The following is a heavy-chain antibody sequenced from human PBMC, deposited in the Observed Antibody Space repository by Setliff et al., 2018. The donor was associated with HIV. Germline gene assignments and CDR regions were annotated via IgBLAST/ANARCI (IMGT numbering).Heavy chain of an antibody. CDR1: GGSISSYY. D-gene: IGHD2-2*01. V-gene: IGHV4-4*09. CDR3: ARGLSCYAPGGFDY. CDR2: IYTSGST. Sequence: PSETLSLTCTVSGGSISSYYWSWSRQPPGKGLEWIGYIYTSGSTNYNPSLKSRVTIAVDTSKNQFSLKLSSVTAADTAVDYCARGLSCYAPGGFDYWGQGTLVTVSS. J-gene: IGHJ4*02.